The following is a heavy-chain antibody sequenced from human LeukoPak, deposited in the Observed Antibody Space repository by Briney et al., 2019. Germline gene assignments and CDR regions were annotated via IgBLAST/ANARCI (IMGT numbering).Heavy chain of an antibody. CDR2: IYYSGST. Sequence: SETLSLTCTVSGGSISSYYWSWIRQPPGKGLEWIGYIYYSGSTNYNPSLKSRVTISVDTSKNQFSLKLSSVTAADTAVYYCARDRPSYYMDVWGKGTTVTVSS. CDR1: GGSISSYY. J-gene: IGHJ6*03. CDR3: ARDRPSYYMDV. V-gene: IGHV4-59*01.